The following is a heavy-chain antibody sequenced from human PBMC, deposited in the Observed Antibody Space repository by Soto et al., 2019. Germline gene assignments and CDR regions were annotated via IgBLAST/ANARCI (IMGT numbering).Heavy chain of an antibody. J-gene: IGHJ4*02. V-gene: IGHV1-69*06. Sequence: ASVKVSCKASGGTFRNYVVDWVRQAPGQGLEWMGRIIPISGAANYAQKFQGRVTITADKSTSTSYMELSSLRSEDTAVYYCARDMTRTVVPYFDFWGQGTLVTVSS. CDR2: IIPISGAA. CDR1: GGTFRNYV. D-gene: IGHD1-7*01. CDR3: ARDMTRTVVPYFDF.